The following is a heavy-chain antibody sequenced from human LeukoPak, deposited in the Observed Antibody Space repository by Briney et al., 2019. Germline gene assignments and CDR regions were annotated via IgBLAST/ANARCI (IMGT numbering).Heavy chain of an antibody. CDR3: ARQGLYDSSDFWTFQH. CDR2: IWYDGSNK. V-gene: IGHV3-33*01. CDR1: GFTFSSYG. D-gene: IGHD3/OR15-3a*01. Sequence: PGGSLRLSCAASGFTFSSYGMHWVRQAPGKGLEWVAVIWYDGSNKYYADSVKGRFTISRDNSKNTLYLQMNSLRAEDTAVYYCARQGLYDSSDFWTFQHWGQGTLVTVSS. J-gene: IGHJ1*01.